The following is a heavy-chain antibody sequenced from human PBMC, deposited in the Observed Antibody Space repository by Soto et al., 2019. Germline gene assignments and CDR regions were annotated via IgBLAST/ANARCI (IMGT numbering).Heavy chain of an antibody. V-gene: IGHV3-30*18. CDR3: AKEPYDSTGFYYSFHH. CDR2: ISSDGSDK. D-gene: IGHD3-22*01. CDR1: GFTFSSYG. Sequence: QVQLVESGGGVVQPGRSLRLSCAASGFTFSSYGMHWVRQAPGKGLAWVAVISSDGSDKNYADSVKGRFSISRDNSRNTLFLQMNSLRPEDTAVFYCAKEPYDSTGFYYSFHHWGQGTLVTVSS. J-gene: IGHJ4*02.